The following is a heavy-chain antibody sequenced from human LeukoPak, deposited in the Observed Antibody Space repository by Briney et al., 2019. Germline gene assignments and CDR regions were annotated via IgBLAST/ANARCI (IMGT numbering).Heavy chain of an antibody. J-gene: IGHJ4*02. D-gene: IGHD4/OR15-4a*01. CDR3: SRRANYDYFDY. Sequence: GGSLRLSCTASGFTFGDYAMGWVRQAPGKGLGWVGSIRSKGYGGTTEYAASVKGRFTISRDDSKSVAYLQMNTLKTEDTAVYYCSRRANYDYFDYWGQGTLVTVSS. V-gene: IGHV3-49*04. CDR1: GFTFGDYA. CDR2: IRSKGYGGTT.